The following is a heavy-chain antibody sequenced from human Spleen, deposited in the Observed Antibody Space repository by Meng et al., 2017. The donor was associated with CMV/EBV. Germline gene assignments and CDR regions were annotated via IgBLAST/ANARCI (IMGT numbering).Heavy chain of an antibody. J-gene: IGHJ4*02. CDR3: ATGPQKSYFDY. Sequence: GESLKISCAASGFTVSDNYMNWVRQAPGKGLEWVSMIFGGGRTYYADSVKGRFTISRDTSKNTLYLQTNSLTTEDTAVYYCATGPQKSYFDYWGQGTLVTVSS. V-gene: IGHV3-66*02. CDR2: IFGGGRT. CDR1: GFTVSDNY.